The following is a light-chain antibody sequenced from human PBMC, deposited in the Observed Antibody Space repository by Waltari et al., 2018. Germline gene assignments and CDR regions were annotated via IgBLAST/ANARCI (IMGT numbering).Light chain of an antibody. CDR2: QNN. CDR3: QAWDSSTAHVV. J-gene: IGLJ2*01. V-gene: IGLV3-1*01. Sequence: SSELTQSPLASVPPGQTSSIPCSRDKLDDKYVSWYQQKPCQSPVAVIYQNNKRPSGTAERFSVSNSGNTATLTMSGTQAMDEADYDCQAWDSSTAHVVFGGGTKLTVL. CDR1: KLDDKY.